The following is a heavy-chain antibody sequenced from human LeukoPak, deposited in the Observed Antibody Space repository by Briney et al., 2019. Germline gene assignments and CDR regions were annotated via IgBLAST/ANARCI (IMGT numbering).Heavy chain of an antibody. CDR1: GGTFSSYA. D-gene: IGHD6-19*01. CDR3: ARVVKYRSGPITDLFPYYFDY. J-gene: IGHJ4*02. Sequence: ASVKVSCKASGGTFSSYAISWVRQAPGQGLEWMGGIIPIFGTANYAQKFQGRVTITADESTSTAYMELSSLRSEDMAVYYCARVVKYRSGPITDLFPYYFDYWGQGTLVTVSS. CDR2: IIPIFGTA. V-gene: IGHV1-69*13.